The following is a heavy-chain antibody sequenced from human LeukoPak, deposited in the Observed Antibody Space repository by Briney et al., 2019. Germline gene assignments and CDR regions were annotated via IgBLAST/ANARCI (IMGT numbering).Heavy chain of an antibody. D-gene: IGHD6-19*01. CDR1: GFTVSSNY. Sequence: PGGSLRLSCAASGFTVSSNYMTWVRQAPGRGLVWVSHINSGGSGATYADSVKGRLTISRDNAKNTVYLEMNSLRAEDTAVYYCARGGVGCFDYWGQGALVTVSS. CDR2: INSGGSGA. CDR3: ARGGVGCFDY. V-gene: IGHV3-74*01. J-gene: IGHJ4*02.